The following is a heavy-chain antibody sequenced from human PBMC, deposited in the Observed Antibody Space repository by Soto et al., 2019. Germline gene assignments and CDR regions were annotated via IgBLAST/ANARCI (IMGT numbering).Heavy chain of an antibody. CDR3: ARRAVYLSSGYYYFDY. V-gene: IGHV1-69*01. CDR1: GGTFSSHG. J-gene: IGHJ4*02. Sequence: QVQLVQSGAEVKKPGSSVKVSCKASGGTFSSHGIFWVRQAPGQGREWMGGIIPFFGTANYAQKFQGRVTITADESTNTAYMELSRLRSDDTAVYYCARRAVYLSSGYYYFDYWGQGTLVTVSS. CDR2: IIPFFGTA. D-gene: IGHD6-19*01.